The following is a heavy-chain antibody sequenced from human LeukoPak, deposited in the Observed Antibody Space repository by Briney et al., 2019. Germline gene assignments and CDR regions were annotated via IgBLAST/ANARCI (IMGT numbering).Heavy chain of an antibody. CDR2: IYYSGST. V-gene: IGHV4-39*01. CDR1: GGSISSYY. D-gene: IGHD1-26*01. J-gene: IGHJ4*02. CDR3: ARLGQLRVLKDY. Sequence: SETLSLTCTVSGGSISSYYWSWIRQPPGKGLEWIGSIYYSGSTYYNPSLKSRVTISVDTSKNQFSLKLSSVTAADTAVYYCARLGQLRVLKDYWGQGTLVTVSS.